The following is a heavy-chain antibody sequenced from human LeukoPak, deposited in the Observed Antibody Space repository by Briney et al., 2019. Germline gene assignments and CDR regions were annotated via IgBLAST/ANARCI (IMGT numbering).Heavy chain of an antibody. CDR2: IYTSGST. Sequence: KASETLSLTCTVAGGSIRSYYWSWIRQPAGKGLEWIGRIYTSGSTNYNPSLESRVTMSVDTSKNQFSLRLSSVTAADTAVYYCARDPGYYGSGSRGAFDYWGQGTLVTVPS. CDR3: ARDPGYYGSGSRGAFDY. D-gene: IGHD3-10*01. CDR1: GGSIRSYY. V-gene: IGHV4-4*07. J-gene: IGHJ4*02.